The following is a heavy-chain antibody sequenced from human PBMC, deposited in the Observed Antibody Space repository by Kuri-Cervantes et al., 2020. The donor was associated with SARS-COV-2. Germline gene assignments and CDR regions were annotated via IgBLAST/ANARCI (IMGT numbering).Heavy chain of an antibody. CDR3: ARDRDGYSSSWYGGYYYGMDV. Sequence: GESLKISCAASGFTFSSYSMNWVRQAPGTGLGWVSSSSSSSSYIYYADSVKGRFTISRDNAKNSLYLQMNSLRAEDTAVYYCARDRDGYSSSWYGGYYYGMDVWGQGTTVTVSS. D-gene: IGHD6-13*01. CDR2: SSSSSSYI. V-gene: IGHV3-21*01. J-gene: IGHJ6*02. CDR1: GFTFSSYS.